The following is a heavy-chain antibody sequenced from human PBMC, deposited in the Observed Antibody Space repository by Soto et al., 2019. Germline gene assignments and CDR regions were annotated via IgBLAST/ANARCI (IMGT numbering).Heavy chain of an antibody. Sequence: SETLSLICTVSGGSVSSGSYYWSWIRQPPGKGLEWIGYIYYSGSTNYNPSLKSRVTISVDTSKNQFSLKLSSVTAADTAVYYCARDQYGDHYDFDYWGQGTLVTVSS. CDR1: GGSVSSGSYY. CDR2: IYYSGST. V-gene: IGHV4-61*01. CDR3: ARDQYGDHYDFDY. D-gene: IGHD4-17*01. J-gene: IGHJ4*02.